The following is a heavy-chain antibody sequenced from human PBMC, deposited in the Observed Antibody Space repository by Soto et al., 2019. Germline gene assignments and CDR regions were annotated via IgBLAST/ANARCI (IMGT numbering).Heavy chain of an antibody. CDR1: GFPFTSYG. CDR3: VGGQYYFDY. J-gene: IGHJ4*02. V-gene: IGHV3-30*03. D-gene: IGHD3-10*01. CDR2: ISYDGSDK. Sequence: QVQLVESGGGLVQPGRSLRLSCAASGFPFTSYGMHWVREGPDKGLGWVAIISYDGSDKYYADSVKGRFTISRDNSKNTLYLQMNSLRPEDTALYYCVGGQYYFDYRGQGTLVIVSS.